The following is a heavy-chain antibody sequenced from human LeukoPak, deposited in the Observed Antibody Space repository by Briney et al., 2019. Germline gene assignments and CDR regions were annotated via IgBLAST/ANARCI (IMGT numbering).Heavy chain of an antibody. V-gene: IGHV3-23*01. CDR1: GFTFSSYT. J-gene: IGHJ4*02. CDR3: AKEERYFDY. Sequence: GGSLRLSCAASGFTFSSYTMTWVRQAPGKGLEWVSSISDGITYYADSVKGRFTISRDNSKNTLYLQMSSLRAEDTAVYYCAKEERYFDYWGQGTLVTVSS. CDR2: ISDGIT. D-gene: IGHD1-1*01.